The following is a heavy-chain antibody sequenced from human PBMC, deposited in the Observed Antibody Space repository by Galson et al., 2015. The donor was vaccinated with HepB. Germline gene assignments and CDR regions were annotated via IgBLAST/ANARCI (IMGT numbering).Heavy chain of an antibody. CDR1: GYTFTSYW. Sequence: QSGAEVKKPGESLRISCKGSGYTFTSYWISWVRQMPGKGLEWMGRIDPHDSGTAYSPPFQGHVTISVDKSIDTAYLQFNSLKASDTGMYFCARRGGTPDYWGQGTLVTVSS. J-gene: IGHJ4*02. CDR2: IDPHDSGT. CDR3: ARRGGTPDY. V-gene: IGHV5-10-1*01.